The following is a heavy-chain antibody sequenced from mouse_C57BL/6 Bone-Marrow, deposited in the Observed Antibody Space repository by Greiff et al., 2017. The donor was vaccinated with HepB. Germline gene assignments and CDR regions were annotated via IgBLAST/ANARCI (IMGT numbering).Heavy chain of an antibody. CDR2: IYPSDSET. Sequence: VKLQQPGAELVRPGSSVKLSCKASGYTFTSYWMDWVKQRPGQGLEWIGNIYPSDSETHYNQKFKDKATLTVDKSSSTAYMQLSSLTSEDSAVYYCARRYYYYHWYFDVWGTGTTVTVSS. V-gene: IGHV1-61*01. CDR3: ARRYYYYHWYFDV. CDR1: GYTFTSYW. J-gene: IGHJ1*03. D-gene: IGHD2-4*01.